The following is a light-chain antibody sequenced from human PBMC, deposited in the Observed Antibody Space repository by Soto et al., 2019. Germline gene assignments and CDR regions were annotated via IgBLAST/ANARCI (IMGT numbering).Light chain of an antibody. V-gene: IGLV2-14*03. CDR2: DVT. Sequence: QSALTQPASVSGSPGQSLAISCTGTRSDVGGYSYVSWYQQHPGKAPKLVIYDVTSRPSGVSDRFSGSKSGNTASLTISGLQAEDEADYYCSSYRSGDTLVFGGGTKLTVL. CDR3: SSYRSGDTLV. J-gene: IGLJ3*02. CDR1: RSDVGGYSY.